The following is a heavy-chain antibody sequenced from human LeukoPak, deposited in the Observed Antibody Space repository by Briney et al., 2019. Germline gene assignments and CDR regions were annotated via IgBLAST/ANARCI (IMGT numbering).Heavy chain of an antibody. V-gene: IGHV4-59*01. CDR1: GGSIRSYY. CDR2: IYYSGST. CDR3: ARGGATEEDFDY. Sequence: PSETLSLTCTVSGGSIRSYYWSWIRQPPGKGLEWIGYIYYSGSTNNNPSLKSRVTISVDTSKNQFSLKLSSVTAADTAVYYCARGGATEEDFDYWGQGTLVTVSS. D-gene: IGHD5-12*01. J-gene: IGHJ4*02.